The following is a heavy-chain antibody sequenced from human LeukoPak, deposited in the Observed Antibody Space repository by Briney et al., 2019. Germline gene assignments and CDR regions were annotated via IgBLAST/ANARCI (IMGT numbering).Heavy chain of an antibody. Sequence: SETLSLTCTVSGGSISSYYWSWIRQPPGKGLEWIGYIYYSGSTNYNPSLKSRVTISVDTSKNQFSLKLSSVTAADTAVYYCARANPAGQRLGFDYWGQGTLVTVSS. J-gene: IGHJ4*02. CDR2: IYYSGST. V-gene: IGHV4-59*01. CDR3: ARANPAGQRLGFDY. CDR1: GGSISSYY. D-gene: IGHD6-25*01.